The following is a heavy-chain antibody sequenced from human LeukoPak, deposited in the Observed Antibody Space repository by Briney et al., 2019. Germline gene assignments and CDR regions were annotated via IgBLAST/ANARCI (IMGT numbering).Heavy chain of an antibody. J-gene: IGHJ4*02. D-gene: IGHD6-13*01. V-gene: IGHV4-34*01. CDR3: ARGISSSWYKYYFDY. CDR1: GGAFSGYY. Sequence: SETLSLTCAVHGGAFSGYYWGWIRQPPGKGLEWIGEINQSGSSHHNPSLKSRVTVSVDTSKNQISLKLSSVTAADTAVYYCARGISSSWYKYYFDYWGQGTLVTVSS. CDR2: INQSGSS.